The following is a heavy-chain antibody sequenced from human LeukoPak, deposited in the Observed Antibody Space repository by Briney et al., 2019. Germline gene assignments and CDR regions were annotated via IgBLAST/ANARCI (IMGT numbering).Heavy chain of an antibody. V-gene: IGHV1-46*01. Sequence: ASVKVSCKASGYTFTGYYMHWVRQAPGQGLEWMGIINPSGGTTRYAQRFQGRVTMTRDTSTNTVYMELSSLRSEDTAVYYCARALTGFDFWSGYVPFGYWGQGTLVTVSS. CDR1: GYTFTGYY. J-gene: IGHJ4*02. CDR2: INPSGGTT. CDR3: ARALTGFDFWSGYVPFGY. D-gene: IGHD3-3*01.